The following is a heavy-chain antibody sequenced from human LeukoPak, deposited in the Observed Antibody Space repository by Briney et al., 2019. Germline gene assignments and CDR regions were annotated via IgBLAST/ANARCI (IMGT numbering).Heavy chain of an antibody. J-gene: IGHJ3*02. Sequence: ASVKVSCKASGGTFSSYAISWVRQAPGQGLEWMGGIIPIFGTANYAQKFQGRVTITADESTSTAYMELSSLRSEDTAVYYCAIWEYCSSTSCWYDAFDIWGQGTMVTVSS. CDR2: IIPIFGTA. D-gene: IGHD2-2*01. V-gene: IGHV1-69*13. CDR3: AIWEYCSSTSCWYDAFDI. CDR1: GGTFSSYA.